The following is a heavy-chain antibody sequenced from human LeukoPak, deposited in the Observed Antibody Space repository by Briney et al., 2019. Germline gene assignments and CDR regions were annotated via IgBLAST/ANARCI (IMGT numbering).Heavy chain of an antibody. CDR2: ISSGGNT. Sequence: GSLRLSCAASGFTFSNYAMSWGRQAPGKGLEWVSVISSGGNTYFADSVKGRFTISRDNSENTLYLQMNSLRAEDSAVYYCAKGGHSYGYFDYWGQGILVTVSS. J-gene: IGHJ4*02. CDR3: AKGGHSYGYFDY. D-gene: IGHD5-18*01. CDR1: GFTFSNYA. V-gene: IGHV3-23*01.